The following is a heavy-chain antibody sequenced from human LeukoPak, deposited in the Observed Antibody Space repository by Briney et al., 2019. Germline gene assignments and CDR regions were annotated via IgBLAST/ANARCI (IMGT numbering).Heavy chain of an antibody. CDR3: ARAIVGATIGYYFDY. V-gene: IGHV3-23*01. J-gene: IGHJ4*02. CDR1: TSTFS. Sequence: GGTLRLSCAASTSTFSMSWVRQAPGKGLEWVSAISGSGGSTYYADSVKGRFTISRDNSKNTLYLQMNSLRAEDTAVYYCARAIVGATIGYYFDYWGQGTLVTVSS. D-gene: IGHD1-26*01. CDR2: ISGSGGST.